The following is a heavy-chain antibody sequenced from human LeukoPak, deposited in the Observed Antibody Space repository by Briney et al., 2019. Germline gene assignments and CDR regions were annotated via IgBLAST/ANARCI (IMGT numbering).Heavy chain of an antibody. CDR3: TRMTTGHDY. Sequence: SETLSLTCAVSGVSFNDYYWSWVRQTPGKGLEWIGEINHSGYTNDSPSLKSQVTLSIDTSRKQFSLNLRSVTVADTGIYYCTRMTTGHDYWGQGTLVTVSS. J-gene: IGHJ4*02. CDR1: GVSFNDYY. V-gene: IGHV4-34*01. D-gene: IGHD4-17*01. CDR2: INHSGYT.